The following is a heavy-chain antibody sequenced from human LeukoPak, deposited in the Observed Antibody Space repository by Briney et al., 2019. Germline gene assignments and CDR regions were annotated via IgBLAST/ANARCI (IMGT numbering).Heavy chain of an antibody. CDR3: ARADEDLTAAAGYYFDY. D-gene: IGHD6-13*01. V-gene: IGHV1-69*04. J-gene: IGHJ4*02. CDR1: GGTFSSYA. Sequence: SVKVSCKASGGTFSSYAISWVRQAPGQGLEWMGRIIPILGIANYAQKFQGRVTITADKSTSTAYMELSSLRSEDTAVYYCARADEDLTAAAGYYFDYWGQGTLVTVSS. CDR2: IIPILGIA.